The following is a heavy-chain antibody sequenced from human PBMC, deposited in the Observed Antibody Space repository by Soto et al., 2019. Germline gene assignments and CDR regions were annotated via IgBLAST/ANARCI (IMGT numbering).Heavy chain of an antibody. CDR2: IHYSGTT. V-gene: IGHV4-4*02. J-gene: IGHJ4*02. Sequence: PSETLSLTCAVSGASLSTSYWWSWVRQSPGKGLEWIGEIHYSGTTNYNPSLKSRVIISQDKSKNQFSLNLNSVTAADTAMYYCTRALLKSLDYWGQGTLVTVSS. CDR3: TRALLKSLDY. D-gene: IGHD3-9*01. CDR1: GASLSTSYW.